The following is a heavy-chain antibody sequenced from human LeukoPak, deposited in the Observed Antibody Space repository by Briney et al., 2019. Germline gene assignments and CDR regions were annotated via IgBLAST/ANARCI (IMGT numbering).Heavy chain of an antibody. J-gene: IGHJ4*02. D-gene: IGHD6-19*01. Sequence: GGALRLSCTDSGFDFSNSFMSWIRQAPAKGLEWISYISSRSTTIYYADSLEGRFTISRNNGKNTVYLQMNNLRVDGTAAVCCGKGSLAVAATPLVFWGQGTLVTVSS. V-gene: IGHV3-11*01. CDR3: GKGSLAVAATPLVF. CDR2: ISSRSTTI. CDR1: GFDFSNSF.